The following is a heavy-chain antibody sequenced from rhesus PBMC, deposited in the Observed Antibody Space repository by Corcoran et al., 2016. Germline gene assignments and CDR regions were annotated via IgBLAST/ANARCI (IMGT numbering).Heavy chain of an antibody. D-gene: IGHD5-30*01. Sequence: QLQLQESGPGLVKPSETLSVTCAVSGGSISSSYWSWIRQAPGKGLELIGYIYGSGSSTNYNPSLKSRVTLSVDTSKNQLSLKLSSVTAADTAVYYCASDPDTAGTGPFDYWGQGVLVTVSS. CDR2: IYGSGSST. J-gene: IGHJ4*01. V-gene: IGHV4-169*02. CDR1: GGSISSSY. CDR3: ASDPDTAGTGPFDY.